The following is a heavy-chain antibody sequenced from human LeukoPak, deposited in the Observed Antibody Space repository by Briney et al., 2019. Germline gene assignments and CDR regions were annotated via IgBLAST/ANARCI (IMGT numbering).Heavy chain of an antibody. J-gene: IGHJ4*02. Sequence: SETLSLTCTVAGGSISSYYWSWIRQPPGKGLEWIGYIYYSGSTNYNPSLKSRVTISVDTSKNQFSLKLSSVTAADTAVYYCARDTGYYDSSGYDYWGQGTLVTVSS. D-gene: IGHD3-22*01. CDR1: GGSISSYY. V-gene: IGHV4-59*01. CDR3: ARDTGYYDSSGYDY. CDR2: IYYSGST.